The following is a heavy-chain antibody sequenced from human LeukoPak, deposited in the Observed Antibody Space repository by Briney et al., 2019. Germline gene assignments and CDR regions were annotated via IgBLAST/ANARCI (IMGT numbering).Heavy chain of an antibody. Sequence: GGSPRLSCAASGFTFSSYSMNWVRQAPGKGLEWVSSISSSSSYIYYADSVKGRFTISRDNAKNSPYLQMNSLRAEDTAVYYCAKGGLLVASFDYWGQGTLVTVSS. D-gene: IGHD5-12*01. CDR3: AKGGLLVASFDY. CDR1: GFTFSSYS. J-gene: IGHJ4*02. V-gene: IGHV3-21*04. CDR2: ISSSSSYI.